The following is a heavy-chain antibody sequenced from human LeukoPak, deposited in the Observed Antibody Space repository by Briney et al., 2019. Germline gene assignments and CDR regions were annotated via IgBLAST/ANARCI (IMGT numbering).Heavy chain of an antibody. Sequence: GGSLRLSCAASGFTFSSYAMSWVRQAPGKGLEWVSAISGSGGSTYYADSVKGRFTLSRDNANNSLYLQMNGLRVEDTAVYYCARDTSSNDYWGQGTLVSVSS. V-gene: IGHV3-23*01. CDR2: ISGSGGST. CDR1: GFTFSSYA. J-gene: IGHJ4*02. CDR3: ARDTSSNDY.